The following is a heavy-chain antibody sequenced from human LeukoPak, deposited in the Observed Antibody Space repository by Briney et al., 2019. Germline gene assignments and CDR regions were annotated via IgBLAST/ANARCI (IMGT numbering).Heavy chain of an antibody. V-gene: IGHV3-74*01. Sequence: PGGSLRLSCAASGFTVSSNDMSWVRQAPGKGLVWVSCINGDGSSTKYADSVKGRFTISRDNAKNTLYLQVNSLRAEDTAVYYCAQGGSPGALDYWGRGTLVTVSS. CDR3: AQGGSPGALDY. CDR2: INGDGSST. J-gene: IGHJ4*02. CDR1: GFTVSSND. D-gene: IGHD2-15*01.